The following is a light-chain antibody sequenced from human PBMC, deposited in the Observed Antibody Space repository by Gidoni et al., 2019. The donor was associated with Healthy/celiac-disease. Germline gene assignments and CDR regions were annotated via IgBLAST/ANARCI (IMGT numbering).Light chain of an antibody. CDR3: QAWDSSTAYVV. CDR1: KLWDKY. V-gene: IGLV3-1*01. J-gene: IGLJ2*01. CDR2: QDS. Sequence: SYELTQPPSVSVSPGQTASITCSGDKLWDKYACWYQQKPGQSPVLVIYQDSKRPSGIPERFSGSNSGNTATLTISGTQAMDEADYYCQAWDSSTAYVVFGGGTKLTVL.